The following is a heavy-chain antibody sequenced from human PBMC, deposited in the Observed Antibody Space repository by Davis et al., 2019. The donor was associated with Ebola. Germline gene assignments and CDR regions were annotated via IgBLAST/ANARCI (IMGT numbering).Heavy chain of an antibody. D-gene: IGHD3-22*01. J-gene: IGHJ5*02. Sequence: PGGSLRLSCLASGFTSSSYSFNWVRQTPGKGLEWVSQISVRTDDTHYADSVKGRFTISKDYSKNTVYLQMNSLRVEDTAVYYCVRSQGYFSWFDPWGQGTLVTVSS. CDR3: VRSQGYFSWFDP. CDR1: GFTSSSYS. V-gene: IGHV3-23*01. CDR2: ISVRTDDT.